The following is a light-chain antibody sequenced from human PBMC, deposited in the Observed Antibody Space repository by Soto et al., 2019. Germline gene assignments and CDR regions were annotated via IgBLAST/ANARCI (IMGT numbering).Light chain of an antibody. CDR1: TGAVTSGQY. J-gene: IGLJ1*01. V-gene: IGLV7-46*01. Sequence: QACRAEDPSLTLSPGGTVTLTWVSSTGAVTSGQYPYWFQQKPGQAPRTLIYDTSNKHSWTPARFSGSLLGGKAALTLSGAQPEDEADYYCLLSYSGTKRVFGDGSKVTVL. CDR3: LLSYSGTKRV. CDR2: DTS.